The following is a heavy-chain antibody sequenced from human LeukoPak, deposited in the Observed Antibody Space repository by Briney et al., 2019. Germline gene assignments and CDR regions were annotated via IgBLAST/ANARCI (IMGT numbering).Heavy chain of an antibody. J-gene: IGHJ4*02. Sequence: PGGSLRLSCAASGFTFSSYSMNWVRQAPGKGLEWISYISTGSSPIYYADSVKGRFTISRDNVQNSLYLQMNGLRDEDTAVYYCSRDLGCTGGTCPYFDYWGQGTLVTVSS. D-gene: IGHD2-15*01. CDR1: GFTFSSYS. CDR2: ISTGSSPI. V-gene: IGHV3-48*02. CDR3: SRDLGCTGGTCPYFDY.